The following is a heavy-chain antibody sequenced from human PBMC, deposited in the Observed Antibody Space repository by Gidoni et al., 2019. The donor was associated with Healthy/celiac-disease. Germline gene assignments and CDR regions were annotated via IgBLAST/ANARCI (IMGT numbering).Heavy chain of an antibody. J-gene: IGHJ5*02. CDR1: GGTFSSYA. Sequence: QVQLVQSGAEVKKPGSSVKVSCKASGGTFSSYAISWVRQAPGQGLEWMGRIIPIFGIANYAQKFQGRVTITADKSTSTAYMELSSLRSEDTAVYYCARDYGDCSSTSCHRHNWFDPWGQGTLVTVSS. CDR3: ARDYGDCSSTSCHRHNWFDP. D-gene: IGHD2-2*02. V-gene: IGHV1-69*04. CDR2: IIPIFGIA.